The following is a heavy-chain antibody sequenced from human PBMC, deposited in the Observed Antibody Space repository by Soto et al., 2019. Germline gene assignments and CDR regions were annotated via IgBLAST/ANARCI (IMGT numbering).Heavy chain of an antibody. V-gene: IGHV4-34*01. CDR3: ARERWDVLRYFDWLSRDY. J-gene: IGHJ4*02. Sequence: SETLSLTCAVYGGSFSGYYWSWIRQPPGKGLEWIGEINHSGSTNYNPSLKSRVTISVDTSKNQFSLKLSSVTAADTAVYYCARERWDVLRYFDWLSRDYWGQGTLVTVSS. CDR2: INHSGST. CDR1: GGSFSGYY. D-gene: IGHD3-9*01.